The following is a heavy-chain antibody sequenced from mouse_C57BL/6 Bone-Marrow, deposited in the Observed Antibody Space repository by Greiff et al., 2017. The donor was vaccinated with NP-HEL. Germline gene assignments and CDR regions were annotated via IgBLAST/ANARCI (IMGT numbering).Heavy chain of an antibody. CDR2: ISSGGSYT. V-gene: IGHV5-6*01. J-gene: IGHJ3*01. CDR1: GFTFSSYG. Sequence: EVQLVESGGDLVKPGGSLKLSCAASGFTFSSYGMSWVRQTPDKRLEWVATISSGGSYTYYPDSVKGRFTISRDNAKNTLYLQMSSLKSEDTAMYYGARLNWDVWFAYWGQGTLVTVSA. CDR3: ARLNWDVWFAY. D-gene: IGHD4-1*01.